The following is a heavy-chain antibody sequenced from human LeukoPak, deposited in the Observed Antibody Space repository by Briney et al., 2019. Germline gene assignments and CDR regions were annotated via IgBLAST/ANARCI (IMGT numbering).Heavy chain of an antibody. CDR1: GYTFTGYY. Sequence: ASVKVSCKASGYTFTGYYMHWVRQAPGQGLEWMGRINPNSGGTNYAQKFQGGVTMTRDTSISTAYMELSRLRSDDTTVYYCARGIPFDYYDSSGYQVPFDYWGQGTLVTVSS. CDR3: ARGIPFDYYDSSGYQVPFDY. V-gene: IGHV1-2*06. J-gene: IGHJ4*02. D-gene: IGHD3-22*01. CDR2: INPNSGGT.